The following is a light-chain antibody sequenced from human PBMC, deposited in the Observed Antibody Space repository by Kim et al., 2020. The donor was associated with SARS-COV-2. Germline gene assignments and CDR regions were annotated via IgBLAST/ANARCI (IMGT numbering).Light chain of an antibody. CDR2: DAS. CDR3: QQRSNWPLT. Sequence: LPPGERATLSCRASQSVSSYLAWYQQKCGQAPRLLIYDASNRATGIPARFSGSGSGTVFTLTISSLEAEDFAVYYCQQRSNWPLTFGGGTKVDIK. CDR1: QSVSSY. J-gene: IGKJ4*01. V-gene: IGKV3-11*01.